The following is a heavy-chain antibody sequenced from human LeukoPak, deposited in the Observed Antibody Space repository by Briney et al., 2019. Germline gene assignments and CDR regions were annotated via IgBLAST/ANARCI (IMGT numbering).Heavy chain of an antibody. Sequence: QTGGALRLSCAASGFTFDDYAMHWVRQAPGEGLEWVSGISWNSGSIGYADSVKGRFTISRDNAKNSLYLQMNSLRAEDTAVYYCASAGRWWSGGPSHMDVWGKGTTVTISS. D-gene: IGHD2-15*01. CDR3: ASAGRWWSGGPSHMDV. J-gene: IGHJ6*03. V-gene: IGHV3-9*01. CDR2: ISWNSGSI. CDR1: GFTFDDYA.